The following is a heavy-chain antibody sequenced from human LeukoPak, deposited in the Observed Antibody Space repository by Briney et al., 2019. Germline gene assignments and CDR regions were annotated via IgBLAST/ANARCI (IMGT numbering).Heavy chain of an antibody. CDR3: ARDKEDYGDYVAY. CDR2: IWYDGSNK. Sequence: GGSLRLSCAASGFTFSSYGMHWVRQAPGKGLEWVAVIWYDGSNKYYADSVKGRFTISRDNSKNTLYLQMNSLRAEDTAVYYCARDKEDYGDYVAYWGQGTLVTVSS. J-gene: IGHJ4*02. V-gene: IGHV3-33*01. CDR1: GFTFSSYG. D-gene: IGHD4-17*01.